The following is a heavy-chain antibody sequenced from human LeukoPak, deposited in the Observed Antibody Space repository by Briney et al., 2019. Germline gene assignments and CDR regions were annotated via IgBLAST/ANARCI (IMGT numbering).Heavy chain of an antibody. CDR3: VRNGYSSADY. CDR1: SGSISSSSYY. D-gene: IGHD4-17*01. Sequence: PSETLSLTCTVSSGSISSSSYYWGWIRQPPGKGLEWIGSIYYSGSTYYNPSLKSRVTISVDKSKNQFSLMLTSVTAADTAVYYCVRNGYSSADYWGQGTLVTVSS. CDR2: IYYSGST. V-gene: IGHV4-39*07. J-gene: IGHJ4*02.